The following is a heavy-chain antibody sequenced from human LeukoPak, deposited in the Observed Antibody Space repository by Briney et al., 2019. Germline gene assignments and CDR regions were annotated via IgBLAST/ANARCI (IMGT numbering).Heavy chain of an antibody. CDR3: ARHCTNGVCYTDFDY. D-gene: IGHD2-8*01. CDR2: IYYSGST. Sequence: SETLSLTCTVPGGSISSSSYYWGWIRQPPGKGPEWIGSIYYSGSTYYNPSLKSRVTISVDTSKNQFSLKLSSVTAADTAVYYCARHCTNGVCYTDFDYWGQGTLVTVSS. J-gene: IGHJ4*02. CDR1: GGSISSSSYY. V-gene: IGHV4-39*01.